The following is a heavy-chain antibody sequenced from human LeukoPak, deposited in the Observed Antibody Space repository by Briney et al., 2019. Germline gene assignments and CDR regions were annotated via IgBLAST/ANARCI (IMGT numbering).Heavy chain of an antibody. Sequence: PGGSLRLSCAASGFTFSSYGMHWVRQAPGKGLEWVAFIRYDGSNKYYADSVKGRFTISRDNSKNTLYLQMNSLRAEDTAVYYCAKDSGSYLADYFDYWGQGALVTVSS. CDR3: AKDSGSYLADYFDY. D-gene: IGHD1-26*01. V-gene: IGHV3-30*02. CDR2: IRYDGSNK. CDR1: GFTFSSYG. J-gene: IGHJ4*02.